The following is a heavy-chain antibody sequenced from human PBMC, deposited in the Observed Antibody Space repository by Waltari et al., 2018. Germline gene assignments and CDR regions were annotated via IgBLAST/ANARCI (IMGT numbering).Heavy chain of an antibody. Sequence: QVQLVQSGAEVKKPGASVKVSCKASGYTFTGYYMHWVRQAPGQGLEWMGWINPNRGGTNYAQKLQGRVTMTRDTSISTAYMELSRLRSDDTAVYYCARARTIFGVVIIAGWYFDLWGRGTLVTVSS. CDR1: GYTFTGYY. CDR2: INPNRGGT. D-gene: IGHD3-3*01. J-gene: IGHJ2*01. V-gene: IGHV1-2*02. CDR3: ARARTIFGVVIIAGWYFDL.